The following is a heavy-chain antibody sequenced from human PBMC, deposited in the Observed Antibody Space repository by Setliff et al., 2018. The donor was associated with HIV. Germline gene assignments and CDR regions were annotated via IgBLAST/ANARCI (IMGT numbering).Heavy chain of an antibody. V-gene: IGHV1-46*01. CDR1: GYTFTSYF. CDR3: ARAGGGATDQAFDI. J-gene: IGHJ3*02. Sequence: ASVKVSCKAFGYTFTSYFLHWVRQAPGQGLEWLGIIDPNGGATNNAQKLQGRLTVTTDTSTGTLYMELSNLRSDDSAVYYCARAGGGATDQAFDIWGQGTMVTVS. CDR2: IDPNGGAT. D-gene: IGHD2-2*01.